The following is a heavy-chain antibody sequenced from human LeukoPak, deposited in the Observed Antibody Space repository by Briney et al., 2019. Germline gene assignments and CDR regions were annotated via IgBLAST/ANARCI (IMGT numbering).Heavy chain of an antibody. CDR2: IKQDGSEK. J-gene: IGHJ6*02. CDR3: ARDLGTPSYYDFWSGYYTYFNYYYYGMDV. CDR1: GFTFSSYW. D-gene: IGHD3-3*01. V-gene: IGHV3-7*01. Sequence: HTGGSLRLSCAASGFTFSSYWMSWVRQAPGKGLEWVANIKQDGSEKYYVDSVKGRFTISRDNAENSLYLQMNSLRAEDTAVYYCARDLGTPSYYDFWSGYYTYFNYYYYGMDVWGQGTTVTVSS.